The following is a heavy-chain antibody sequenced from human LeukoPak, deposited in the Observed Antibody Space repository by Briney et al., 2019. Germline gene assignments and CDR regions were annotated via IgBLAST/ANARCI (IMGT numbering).Heavy chain of an antibody. CDR1: GFTFSTYW. CDR2: SSSSRNYI. J-gene: IGHJ4*02. V-gene: IGHV3-21*01. CDR3: ARGERTAAADY. D-gene: IGHD6-13*01. Sequence: PGGSLRLSCAASGFTFSTYWMHWVRQAPGTGLVWVSCSSSSRNYISYADSVKGRFTVFRDNARKSLYLQMNSLRVDDTAVYYCARGERTAAADYWGQGTLVTVSS.